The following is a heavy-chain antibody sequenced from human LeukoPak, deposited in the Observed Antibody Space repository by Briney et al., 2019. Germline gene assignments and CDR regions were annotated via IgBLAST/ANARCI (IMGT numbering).Heavy chain of an antibody. CDR2: IYYSGST. CDR3: ARMVRLRYFDWLFSGDWFDP. Sequence: SETLSLTCTVSGGSISSSSYYWGWIRQPPGTGLEWIGSIYYSGSTYYNPSLKSRVTISVDTSKNQFSLKLSSVTAADTAVYYCARMVRLRYFDWLFSGDWFDPWGQGTLVTVSS. J-gene: IGHJ5*02. V-gene: IGHV4-39*07. CDR1: GGSISSSSYY. D-gene: IGHD3-9*01.